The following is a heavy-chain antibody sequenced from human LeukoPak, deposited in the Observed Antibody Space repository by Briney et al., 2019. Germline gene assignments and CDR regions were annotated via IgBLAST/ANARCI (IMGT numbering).Heavy chain of an antibody. V-gene: IGHV4-30-4*01. CDR1: GGSISSGDYY. Sequence: SETLSLTCTVSGGSISSGDYYWSWIRQPPGKGLEWIGYIYYSGSTYYNPSLKSRVTISVDTSKNQFSLKLSSVTAADTAVYYCARMYYDFLTGPYNWFDPWGQGTLVTVSS. J-gene: IGHJ5*02. CDR2: IYYSGST. D-gene: IGHD3-9*01. CDR3: ARMYYDFLTGPYNWFDP.